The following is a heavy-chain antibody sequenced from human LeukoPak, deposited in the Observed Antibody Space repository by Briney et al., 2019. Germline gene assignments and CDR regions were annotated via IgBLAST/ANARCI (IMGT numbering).Heavy chain of an antibody. CDR2: INHSGST. D-gene: IGHD3-10*01. J-gene: IGHJ6*03. Sequence: SDTLSLTCAVSDYSISSNNWWGWIRQPPGKGLEWIGEINHSGSTNYNPSLKSGVTISVDTSKNQFSLKLSSVTAADTAVYYCARRVQYYYGSGSYYNDYYYYMDVWGKGTTVTVSS. V-gene: IGHV4-28*01. CDR1: DYSISSNNW. CDR3: ARRVQYYYGSGSYYNDYYYYMDV.